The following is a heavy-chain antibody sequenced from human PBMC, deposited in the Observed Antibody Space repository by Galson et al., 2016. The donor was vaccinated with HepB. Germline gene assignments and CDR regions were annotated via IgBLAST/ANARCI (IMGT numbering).Heavy chain of an antibody. D-gene: IGHD3-16*01. J-gene: IGHJ4*02. Sequence: SLRLSCAASGFIVSNNYMSWVRQTPGRGLEWVSGITGSGDATHYADSVRGRFTISRDNSKYTLYLYMNSLRAGDTAVYYCGKHGGFDYWGQGALVTVSS. CDR1: GFIVSNNY. CDR3: GKHGGFDY. CDR2: ITGSGDAT. V-gene: IGHV3-23*01.